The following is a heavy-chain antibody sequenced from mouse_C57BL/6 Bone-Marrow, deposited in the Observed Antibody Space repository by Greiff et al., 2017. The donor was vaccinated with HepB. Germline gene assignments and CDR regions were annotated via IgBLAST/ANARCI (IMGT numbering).Heavy chain of an antibody. CDR2: INPYNGGT. Sequence: EVKLMESGPVLVKPGASVKMSCKASGYTFTDYYMNWVKQSHGKSLEWIGVINPYNGGTSYNQKFKGKATLTVDKSSSTAYMELNSLTSEDSAVYYCAVTTVAPFAYWGQGTLVTVSA. J-gene: IGHJ3*01. CDR3: AVTTVAPFAY. CDR1: GYTFTDYY. V-gene: IGHV1-19*01. D-gene: IGHD1-1*01.